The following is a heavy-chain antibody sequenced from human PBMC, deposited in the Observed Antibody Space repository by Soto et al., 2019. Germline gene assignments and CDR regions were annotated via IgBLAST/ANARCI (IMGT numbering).Heavy chain of an antibody. D-gene: IGHD5-12*01. CDR2: IYPGDSDT. Sequence: PGESLKISCKGSGYSFTNYCIGLMRQMHGKGLEWMGIIYPGDSDTRYSPSFQGQVTISADKSISTAYLQWSSLKVSDTAMYYCARVPRGYSGYDAFDIWGQGTMVTVSS. CDR3: ARVPRGYSGYDAFDI. CDR1: GYSFTNYC. J-gene: IGHJ3*02. V-gene: IGHV5-51*01.